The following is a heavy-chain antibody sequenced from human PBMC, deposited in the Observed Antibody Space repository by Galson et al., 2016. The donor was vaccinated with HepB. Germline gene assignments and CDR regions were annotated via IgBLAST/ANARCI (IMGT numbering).Heavy chain of an antibody. CDR3: ARQKRAGLVNF. D-gene: IGHD3/OR15-3a*01. CDR1: GGSISSSFYY. J-gene: IGHJ3*01. Sequence: SETLSLTCTVSGGSISSSFYYWAWVRQPPGQGLEWIGNIYYSGTTYYNPSLQNRVTISVDTSKDQFALKLNSVTAADTAVYYCARQKRAGLVNFWGQGTMVTVSS. V-gene: IGHV4-39*01. CDR2: IYYSGTT.